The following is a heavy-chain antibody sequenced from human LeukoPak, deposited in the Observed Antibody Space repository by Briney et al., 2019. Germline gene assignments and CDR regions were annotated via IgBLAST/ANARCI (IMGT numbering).Heavy chain of an antibody. J-gene: IGHJ6*02. CDR3: ARLGRIYYYYYGMDV. CDR2: IYYSGST. CDR1: GGSISSYY. V-gene: IGHV4-59*08. Sequence: PSETLSLTCTVSGGSISSYYWSWIRQPPGKGLEWIGYIYYSGSTNYNPSLKSRVTISVDTSKNQFSLKLSSVTAADTAVYYCARLGRIYYYYYGMDVWGQGTTVTVSS.